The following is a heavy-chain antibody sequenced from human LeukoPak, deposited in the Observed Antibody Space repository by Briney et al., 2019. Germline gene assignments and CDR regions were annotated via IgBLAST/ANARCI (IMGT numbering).Heavy chain of an antibody. CDR2: IYYSGST. CDR3: ARLFTDYYDSSGYYYP. V-gene: IGHV4-59*08. D-gene: IGHD3-22*01. CDR1: GGSLSSYY. J-gene: IGHJ5*02. Sequence: SGTLSLTCTVSGGSLSSYYWSWIRQPPGKGLEWVGYIYYSGSTNYNPSLKSRVTISVDTSKNQFSLMLSSVTAADTAVYYCARLFTDYYDSSGYYYPWRQGTLVSVSS.